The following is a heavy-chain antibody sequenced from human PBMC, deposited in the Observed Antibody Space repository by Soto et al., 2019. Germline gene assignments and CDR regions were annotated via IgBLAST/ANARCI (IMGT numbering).Heavy chain of an antibody. J-gene: IGHJ4*02. V-gene: IGHV3-11*01. Sequence: GGSLRILCAASGFTFSNYYVSWIRQAPGKGLEWVSYISSSGSTIYYADSVKGRFTISRDNAKNSLYLQMNSLRAEDTAVYYFAKVHQRFCGGDCWGYFDYWGQGTLVTVSS. CDR3: AKVHQRFCGGDCWGYFDY. CDR2: ISSSGSTI. D-gene: IGHD2-21*01. CDR1: GFTFSNYY.